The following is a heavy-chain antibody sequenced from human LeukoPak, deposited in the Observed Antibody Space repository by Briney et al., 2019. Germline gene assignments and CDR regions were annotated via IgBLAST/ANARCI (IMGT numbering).Heavy chain of an antibody. D-gene: IGHD6-19*01. V-gene: IGHV4-59*12. CDR2: IYYSGST. J-gene: IGHJ4*02. CDR1: GGSISSYY. CDR3: ARESLGDSSGWLFDY. Sequence: SETLSLTCTVSGGSISSYYWSWIRQPPGKGLEWIGYIYYSGSTYYNPSLKSRVTISVDTSKNQFSLKLSSVTAADTAVYYCARESLGDSSGWLFDYWGQGTLVTVSS.